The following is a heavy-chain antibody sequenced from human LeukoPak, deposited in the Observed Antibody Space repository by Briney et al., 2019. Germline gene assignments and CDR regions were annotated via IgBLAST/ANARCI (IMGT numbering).Heavy chain of an antibody. CDR3: ARMWGSSWSYFDY. CDR2: ISSGSTTI. CDR1: GFTFSSYS. V-gene: IGHV3-48*04. Sequence: QPGGSLRLSCTASGFTFSSYSMNWVRQAPGKGLEWVSYISSGSTTIYYADSVKGRFTISRDNAKNSLYLQMNSLRAEDTAVYFCARMWGSSWSYFDYWGQGTLVTVSS. J-gene: IGHJ4*02. D-gene: IGHD6-13*01.